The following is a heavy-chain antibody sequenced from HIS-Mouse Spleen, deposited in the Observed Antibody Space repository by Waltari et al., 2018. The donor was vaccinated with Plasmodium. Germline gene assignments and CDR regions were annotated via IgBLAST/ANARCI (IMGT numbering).Heavy chain of an antibody. CDR2: IKPNSG. CDR1: GYTFTGYY. J-gene: IGHJ1*01. CDR3: ARVLGYKAAAGTFVEYFQH. D-gene: IGHD6-13*01. V-gene: IGHV1-2*02. Sequence: QVQLVQSGAEVKKPGASVKVSCKASGYTFTGYYMHWVRQAPGQGLEWMGWIKPNSGDTSISTAYMELSRRRSDDTAVYYCARVLGYKAAAGTFVEYFQHWGQGTLVTVSS.